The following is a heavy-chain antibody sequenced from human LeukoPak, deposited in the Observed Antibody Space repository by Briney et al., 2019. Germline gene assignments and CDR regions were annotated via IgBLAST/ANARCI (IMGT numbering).Heavy chain of an antibody. CDR3: ARARGIAARPYYYYGMDV. J-gene: IGHJ6*02. CDR2: IIPIFGTA. D-gene: IGHD6-6*01. Sequence: SVKVSCKASVGTFISYAISWVRQAPGQGLEWMGGIIPIFGTANYAQKFQGRVTITADESTSTAYMELSSLRSEDTAVYYCARARGIAARPYYYYGMDVWGQGTTVTVSS. CDR1: VGTFISYA. V-gene: IGHV1-69*13.